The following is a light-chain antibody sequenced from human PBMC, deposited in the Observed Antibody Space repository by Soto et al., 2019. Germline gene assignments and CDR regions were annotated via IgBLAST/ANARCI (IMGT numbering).Light chain of an antibody. CDR3: SSYTSGSTTSV. Sequence: QAVLTQPASGFCSHGQSITISSTATRSDVCGFRYVSWYQHHPGKAPKLMIYEVSNRPSGVSNRFSGSKSGNTASLIISGLQAEDEADYYCSSYTSGSTTSVFRTGTKVNV. CDR2: EVS. J-gene: IGLJ1*01. CDR1: RSDVCGFRY. V-gene: IGLV2-14*01.